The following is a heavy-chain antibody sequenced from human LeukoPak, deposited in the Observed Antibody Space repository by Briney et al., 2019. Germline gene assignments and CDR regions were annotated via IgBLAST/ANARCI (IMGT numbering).Heavy chain of an antibody. Sequence: PSETLSLTCAVSGYSISSGYYWGWIRQPPRKGLEWIGSIYHNGNTYYNPSLKSRVTISVDTSKNEFSLELSSVTAADTAVYYCARAYHSSWYLDWFDPWGQGTLVTVSS. CDR3: ARAYHSSWYLDWFDP. CDR1: GYSISSGYY. CDR2: IYHNGNT. V-gene: IGHV4-38-2*01. J-gene: IGHJ5*02. D-gene: IGHD6-13*01.